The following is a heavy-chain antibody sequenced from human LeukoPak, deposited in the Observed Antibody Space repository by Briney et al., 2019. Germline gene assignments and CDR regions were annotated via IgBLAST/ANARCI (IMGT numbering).Heavy chain of an antibody. V-gene: IGHV4-39*01. CDR1: GGSFTSSNYY. J-gene: IGHJ4*02. Sequence: SETLSLTCSVSGGSFTSSNYYWGWIRQSPGRGLEWIGSVSYRGSTYYNPSLKSRVSISVDTSKNQFSLELYSVTAADTAIYYCARSNDPYYNSKIVSDFRGQGTLVTVSS. D-gene: IGHD3-22*01. CDR2: VSYRGST. CDR3: ARSNDPYYNSKIVSDF.